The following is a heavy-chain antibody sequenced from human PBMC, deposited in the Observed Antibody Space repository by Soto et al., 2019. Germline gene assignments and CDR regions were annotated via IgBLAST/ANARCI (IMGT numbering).Heavy chain of an antibody. V-gene: IGHV4-61*01. Sequence: SETLSLTCTVSGGSVSSGSYYWSWIRQPPGKGLEWIGYIYYSGSTNYNPSLKSRVTISVDTSKNQFSLKLSSVTAADTAVYYCASRGYDAYRDLNYYFDYWGQGTLVPVSS. CDR2: IYYSGST. CDR3: ASRGYDAYRDLNYYFDY. CDR1: GGSVSSGSYY. D-gene: IGHD4-17*01. J-gene: IGHJ4*02.